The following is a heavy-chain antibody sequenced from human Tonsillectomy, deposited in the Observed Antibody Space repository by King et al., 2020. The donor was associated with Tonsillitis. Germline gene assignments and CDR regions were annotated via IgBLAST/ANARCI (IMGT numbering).Heavy chain of an antibody. CDR1: GFTFSSYG. D-gene: IGHD1-26*01. J-gene: IGHJ4*02. CDR3: AKATEEWELLYYFDY. CDR2: ISYDGSNK. Sequence: QLVQSGGGVVQPGRSLRLSCAASGFTFSSYGMHWVRQAPGKGLEWVAVISYDGSNKYYADSVKGRFTISRDNSKNTVYLQMNSLRAEDTAVYYCAKATEEWELLYYFDYWGQGTLVTVSS. V-gene: IGHV3-30*18.